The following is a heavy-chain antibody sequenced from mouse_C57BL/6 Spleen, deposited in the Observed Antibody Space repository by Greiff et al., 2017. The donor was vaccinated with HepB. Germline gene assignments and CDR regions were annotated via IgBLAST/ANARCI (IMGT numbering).Heavy chain of an antibody. CDR1: GFTFSDYG. D-gene: IGHD1-1*01. V-gene: IGHV5-17*01. CDR3: ARPGTTVVGGFAY. J-gene: IGHJ3*01. Sequence: VQLKESGGGLVKPGGSLKLSCAASGFTFSDYGMHWVRQAPEKGLEWVAYISSGSSTIYYADTVKGRFTISRDNAKNTLFLQMTSLRSEDTAMYYCARPGTTVVGGFAYWGQGTLVTVSA. CDR2: ISSGSSTI.